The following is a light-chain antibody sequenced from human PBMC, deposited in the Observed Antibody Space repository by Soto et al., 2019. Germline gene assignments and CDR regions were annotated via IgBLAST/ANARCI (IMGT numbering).Light chain of an antibody. CDR1: QTISSW. CDR2: AAS. J-gene: IGKJ4*01. Sequence: DIQMTQSPSTLSGSVGDRVTITCRASQTISSWLAWYQQKPGKAPKLLIYAASTLHTGVPSRFSGGGSGTDFTLTITSLQPEDFATYYCQQLNVYPSTFGGGTKVDIK. CDR3: QQLNVYPST. V-gene: IGKV1-9*01.